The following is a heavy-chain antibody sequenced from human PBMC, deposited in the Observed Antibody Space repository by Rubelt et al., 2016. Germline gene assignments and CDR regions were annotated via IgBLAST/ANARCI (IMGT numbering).Heavy chain of an antibody. CDR1: GFTFSSYW. J-gene: IGHJ3*02. D-gene: IGHD6-13*01. CDR3: ARDLGSDSSSFGAFDI. CDR2: IKQDGCEK. V-gene: IGHV3-7*03. Sequence: EVQLVESGGGLVQPGGSLRLSCAASGFTFSSYWMSWVRQAPGKGLEWVANIKQDGCEKYYVDSVKGRLTISRDNAKNSRYLQMNSRRAEDTAVYYCARDLGSDSSSFGAFDIWGQGTMVTVSS.